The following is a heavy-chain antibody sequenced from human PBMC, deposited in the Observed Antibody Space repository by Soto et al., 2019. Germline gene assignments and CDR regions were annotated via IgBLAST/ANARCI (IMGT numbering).Heavy chain of an antibody. D-gene: IGHD2-2*01. CDR3: AKTELVVVPAAVYYYYYMDV. Sequence: SETLSLTCAVYGGSFSDYYWSWIRQPPGKGLEWIGEINHSGSTNYNPSLKSRVTISVDTSKNQFSLKLSSVTAADTAVYYCAKTELVVVPAAVYYYYYMDVWGKGTTVTVSS. CDR2: INHSGST. J-gene: IGHJ6*03. CDR1: GGSFSDYY. V-gene: IGHV4-34*01.